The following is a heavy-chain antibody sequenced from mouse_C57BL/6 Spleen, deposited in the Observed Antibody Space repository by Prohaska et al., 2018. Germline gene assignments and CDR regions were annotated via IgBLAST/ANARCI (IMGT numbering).Heavy chain of an antibody. V-gene: IGHV11-2*01. Sequence: EVQLLETGGGLVQPGGSRGLSCEGSGLTFSGFWMSWVRQTPGKTLEWIGYINSDGSSINYAPSIKDRFTIFRDNDKSTLYLQMSNVRSEDTATYFCMRYGGNYWYFDVWGTGTTVTVSS. CDR1: GLTFSGFW. J-gene: IGHJ1*03. D-gene: IGHD1-1*02. CDR3: MRYGGNYWYFDV. CDR2: INSDGSSI.